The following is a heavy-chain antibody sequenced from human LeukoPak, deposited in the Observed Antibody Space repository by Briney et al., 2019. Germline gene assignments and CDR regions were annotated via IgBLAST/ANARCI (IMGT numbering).Heavy chain of an antibody. D-gene: IGHD5-24*01. V-gene: IGHV3-20*04. CDR2: INWNGGGT. J-gene: IGHJ3*01. Sequence: GGSLRLSCAASGFTFDDYAMSWVRQAPGKGLEWVSGINWNGGGTNYADSVKGRFTISRDNAKNSLYLQMNSLRIEDTALYYCAKDRGGGSQLGDAYDVWGQGTMVSVSS. CDR1: GFTFDDYA. CDR3: AKDRGGGSQLGDAYDV.